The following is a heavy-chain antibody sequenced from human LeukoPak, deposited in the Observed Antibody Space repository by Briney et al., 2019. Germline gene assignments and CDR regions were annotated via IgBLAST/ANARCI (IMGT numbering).Heavy chain of an antibody. CDR2: ISASNGNT. D-gene: IGHD3-10*01. V-gene: IGHV1-18*01. CDR1: GYTFTSYG. J-gene: IGHJ4*02. Sequence: ASVKVSCKASGYTFTSYGISWVRQAPGQGLEWMGWISASNGNTNYAQKLQGRVTMTTDTSTSTAYMELGSLRSDDTAVYYCARDVYGVITMVRGVIYLDYWGQGTLVTVSS. CDR3: ARDVYGVITMVRGVIYLDY.